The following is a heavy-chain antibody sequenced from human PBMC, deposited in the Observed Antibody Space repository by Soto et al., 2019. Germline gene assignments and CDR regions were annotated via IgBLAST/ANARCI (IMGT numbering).Heavy chain of an antibody. CDR3: AKGRYGSPQVGGMDV. CDR2: ISGSGCST. Sequence: EVQLLESGGGLVQPGGSLRLSCAASGFTFSSYAMSWVRQAPGKGLEWVSAISGSGCSTYYADSVKGRFTISRDNSKNTLYLQMNSLRAEDTAVYYCAKGRYGSPQVGGMDVWGQGTTVTVSS. CDR1: GFTFSSYA. V-gene: IGHV3-23*01. D-gene: IGHD1-26*01. J-gene: IGHJ6*02.